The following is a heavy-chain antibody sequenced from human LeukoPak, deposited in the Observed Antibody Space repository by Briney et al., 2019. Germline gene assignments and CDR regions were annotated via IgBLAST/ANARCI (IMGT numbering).Heavy chain of an antibody. CDR1: GYTFTRYG. J-gene: IGHJ4*02. Sequence: ASVKASCKASGYTFTRYGISWVRQAPGQGLEWMGWISGYNGNIKYAQKVQGRVTMTTDTSTSTAYMELRSLRSDDTAVYYCARDCSGGSCYDGVDYWGQGTLITV. CDR2: ISGYNGNI. CDR3: ARDCSGGSCYDGVDY. V-gene: IGHV1-18*01. D-gene: IGHD2-15*01.